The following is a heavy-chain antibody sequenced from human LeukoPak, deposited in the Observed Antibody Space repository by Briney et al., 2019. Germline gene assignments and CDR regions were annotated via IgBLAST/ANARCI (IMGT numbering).Heavy chain of an antibody. D-gene: IGHD4-17*01. CDR1: GFTFSSYS. V-gene: IGHV3-21*01. J-gene: IGHJ4*02. Sequence: PGGSLRLSCAASGFTFSSYSMNWVRQAPGKGLEWVSSISSSSSYIYYADSVKSRFTISRDNAKNSLYLQMNSLRAEDTAVYYCAKHSMDYGDYVGEDYWGQGTLVTVSS. CDR3: AKHSMDYGDYVGEDY. CDR2: ISSSSSYI.